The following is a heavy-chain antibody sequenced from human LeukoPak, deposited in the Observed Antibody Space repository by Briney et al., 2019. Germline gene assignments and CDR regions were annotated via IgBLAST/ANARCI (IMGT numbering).Heavy chain of an antibody. CDR1: GFTFSSYG. D-gene: IGHD4-17*01. V-gene: IGHV3-33*01. CDR3: ARDTTKFTVTPLLSRKLEYFQH. Sequence: QPGRSLRLSCAASGFTFSSYGMHWVRQAPGKGLEGVAVIWYDGSNKYYADSVKGRFTISRDNSKNTLYLQMNSLRAEDTAVYYCARDTTKFTVTPLLSRKLEYFQHWGQGTLVTVSS. J-gene: IGHJ1*01. CDR2: IWYDGSNK.